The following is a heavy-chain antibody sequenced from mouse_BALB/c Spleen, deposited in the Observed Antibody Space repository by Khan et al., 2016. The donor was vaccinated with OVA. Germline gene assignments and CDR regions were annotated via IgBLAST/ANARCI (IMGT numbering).Heavy chain of an antibody. CDR3: ARIYGGDFDY. Sequence: EVQLQESGPGLVKPSQSLSLTCTVTGYSITSDYAWNWIRQFPGNKLEWMGHISYSGNTKYNPSLKSRISIIRDTSKNQFFLQLNSVTTEDTATYYCARIYGGDFDYWGQGTTLTVSS. V-gene: IGHV3-2*02. D-gene: IGHD1-1*01. J-gene: IGHJ2*01. CDR2: ISYSGNT. CDR1: GYSITSDYA.